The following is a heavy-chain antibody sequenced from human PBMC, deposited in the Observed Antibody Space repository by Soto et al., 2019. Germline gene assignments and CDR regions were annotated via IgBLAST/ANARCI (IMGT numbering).Heavy chain of an antibody. CDR1: GLSFNDFG. CDR2: IPWNSGNL. V-gene: IGHV3-9*01. Sequence: SLSLSCAASGLSFNDFGMNWVRQAPGKGLEWVSGIPWNSGNLDYADSVRGRFSISRDNAKNSLYLQMNSLRVEDTALYYWARHRGYHYYGMDVWGQGTTVTVSS. J-gene: IGHJ6*02. CDR3: ARHRGYHYYGMDV.